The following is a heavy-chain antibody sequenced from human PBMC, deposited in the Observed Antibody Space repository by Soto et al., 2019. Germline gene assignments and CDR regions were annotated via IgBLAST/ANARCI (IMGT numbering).Heavy chain of an antibody. CDR2: ISYSGST. Sequence: SETLSLTCTVSGVSISSGNYYWSWIRQPPGKGLEWIGFISYSGSTYYSTSLKSRVTISVDTSKNQFSLKLSSVTAADTAVYYCARGLDYYYGMDVWGQGTTVTVSS. D-gene: IGHD6-19*01. CDR3: ARGLDYYYGMDV. CDR1: GVSISSGNYY. J-gene: IGHJ6*02. V-gene: IGHV4-30-4*01.